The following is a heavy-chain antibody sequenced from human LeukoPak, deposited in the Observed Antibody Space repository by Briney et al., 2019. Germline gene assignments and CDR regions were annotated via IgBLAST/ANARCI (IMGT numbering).Heavy chain of an antibody. CDR1: GYSFTNYW. CDR2: IYPGDSDT. V-gene: IGHV5-51*01. D-gene: IGHD6-19*01. Sequence: GESLKISCKGSGYSFTNYWIAWVRQMPGKGLEWMGIIYPGDSDTRYSPSFRGQVTMSADKSISTASLQWSSLKASDTAMYYWARRQTGQYSSGWREDFDYWGQGTLVTVSS. J-gene: IGHJ4*02. CDR3: ARRQTGQYSSGWREDFDY.